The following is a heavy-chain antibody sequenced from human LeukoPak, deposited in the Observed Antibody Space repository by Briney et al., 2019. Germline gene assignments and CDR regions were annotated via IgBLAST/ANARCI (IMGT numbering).Heavy chain of an antibody. V-gene: IGHV1-2*02. D-gene: IGHD5-12*01. CDR1: GYIFTGYF. CDR3: ATTRVTTTRLDY. J-gene: IGHJ4*02. Sequence: ASVKLSCKASGYIFTGYFMHWVRQAPGQGFEWMGWINPHSGDTNFAQKFQGRVTLTRDTSISTAYMELTSLRSDDTAVYYCATTRVTTTRLDYWGQGTLVTVSS. CDR2: INPHSGDT.